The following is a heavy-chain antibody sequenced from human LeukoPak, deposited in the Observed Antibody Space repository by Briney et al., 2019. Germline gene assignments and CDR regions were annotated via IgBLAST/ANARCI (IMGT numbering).Heavy chain of an antibody. Sequence: GGSLRLSCAASGFTFSSYAMHWVRQAPGKGLEWVALISYDGSINDYADSVEGRFTISRDNSKNTLYLQMNSLRADDTAMYYCARGFYSSSWKTFDYWGQGTLVTVSS. CDR1: GFTFSSYA. J-gene: IGHJ4*02. CDR3: ARGFYSSSWKTFDY. V-gene: IGHV3-30*04. CDR2: ISYDGSIN. D-gene: IGHD6-13*01.